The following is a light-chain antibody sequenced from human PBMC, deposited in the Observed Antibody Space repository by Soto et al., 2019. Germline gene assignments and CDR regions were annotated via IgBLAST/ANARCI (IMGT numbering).Light chain of an antibody. CDR1: SSDVANYNY. Sequence: QSALTQPASVSGSPGQSITISCTGTSSDVANYNYLSWYQQHPGKAPKLIIYDVSNRPSGVSNRFSGSKSGNTASLTISGLQAEDEADYYCSSYTIISPLVFGGGTKLTV. V-gene: IGLV2-14*03. CDR3: SSYTIISPLV. CDR2: DVS. J-gene: IGLJ2*01.